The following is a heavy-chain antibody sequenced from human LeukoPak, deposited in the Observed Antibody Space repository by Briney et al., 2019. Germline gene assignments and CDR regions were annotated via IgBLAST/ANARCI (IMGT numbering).Heavy chain of an antibody. J-gene: IGHJ4*02. CDR3: ARDDAIGDYFDY. V-gene: IGHV3-53*01. Sequence: GGSLRLSCAASGFTVSSNYMSWVRQDPGKGLEWVATITNSGSYTYYADSVKGRFTISRDNSKNTLYLQMNSLRAEDTAVYYCARDDAIGDYFDYWGQGTLVTVSS. CDR1: GFTVSSNY. D-gene: IGHD2-21*01. CDR2: ITNSGSYT.